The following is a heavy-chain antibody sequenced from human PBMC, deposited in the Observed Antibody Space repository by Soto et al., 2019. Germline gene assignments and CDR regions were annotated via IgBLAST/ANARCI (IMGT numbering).Heavy chain of an antibody. CDR3: ASGRARVVAATPYYYYGMDV. V-gene: IGHV3-33*01. J-gene: IGHJ6*02. CDR1: GFTFSSYG. CDR2: IWYDGSNK. D-gene: IGHD2-15*01. Sequence: GGSLRLSCAASGFTFSSYGMRWVRQAPGKGLEWVAVIWYDGSNKYYADSVKGRFTISRDNSKNTLYLQMNSLRAEDTAVYYCASGRARVVAATPYYYYGMDVTGQHTTVTVSS.